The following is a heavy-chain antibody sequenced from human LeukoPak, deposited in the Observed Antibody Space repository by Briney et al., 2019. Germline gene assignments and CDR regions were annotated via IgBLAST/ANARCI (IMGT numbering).Heavy chain of an antibody. D-gene: IGHD6-13*01. J-gene: IGHJ4*02. CDR3: ARDRYSSSWYYFIGDRFEFDY. V-gene: IGHV3-21*01. Sequence: GGSLRLSCAASGSTFSSYSMNWVRQAPGKGLEWVSSISSSSSYIYYADSVKGRFTISRDNAKNSLYLQMNSLRAEDTAVYYCARDRYSSSWYYFIGDRFEFDYWGQGTLVTVSS. CDR1: GSTFSSYS. CDR2: ISSSSSYI.